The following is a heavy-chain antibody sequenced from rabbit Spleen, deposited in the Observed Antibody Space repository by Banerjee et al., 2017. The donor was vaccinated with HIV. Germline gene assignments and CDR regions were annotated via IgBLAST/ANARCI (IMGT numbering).Heavy chain of an antibody. V-gene: IGHV1S45*01. CDR1: GFSFSNKAV. J-gene: IGHJ4*01. CDR2: INAVTGKA. Sequence: QEQLVESGGGLVKPEGSLKVSCTASGFSFSNKAVMCWVRQAPGKGLEWIACINAVTGKAVYATWAKGRFTISKTSSTTVTLQMTSLTVADTATYFCARGDDATDYAGGDYFNLWGPGDPGHRL. CDR3: ARGDDATDYAGGDYFNL. D-gene: IGHD4-2*01.